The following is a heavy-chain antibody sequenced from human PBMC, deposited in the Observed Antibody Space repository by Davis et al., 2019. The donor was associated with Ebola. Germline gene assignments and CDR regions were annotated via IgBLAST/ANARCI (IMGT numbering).Heavy chain of an antibody. CDR3: ARGKTVAGTRGLSWFDP. J-gene: IGHJ5*02. CDR1: GGTFSSYA. CDR2: INPSGGST. Sequence: ASVKVSCKASGGTFSSYAISWVRQAPGQGLEWMGIINPSGGSTNYAQKFQGRVTITRDTSASTSYMELSSLRSEDTAVFYCARGKTVAGTRGLSWFDPWGPGTLVTVSS. V-gene: IGHV1-46*01. D-gene: IGHD6-19*01.